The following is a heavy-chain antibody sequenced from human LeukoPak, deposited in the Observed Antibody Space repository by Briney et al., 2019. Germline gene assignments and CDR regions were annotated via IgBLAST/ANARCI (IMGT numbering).Heavy chain of an antibody. CDR3: ARMESSGYYPDAFDI. D-gene: IGHD3-22*01. V-gene: IGHV7-4-1*02. CDR1: GYSLTSYA. CDR2: INTNTGNP. J-gene: IGHJ3*02. Sequence: ASVKVSCKASGYSLTSYAMNWVRQAPGQGLEWMGWINTNTGNPTYAQGFTGRFVFSLDTSVSTAYLQISSLKAEGTAVYYCARMESSGYYPDAFDIWGQGTMVTVSS.